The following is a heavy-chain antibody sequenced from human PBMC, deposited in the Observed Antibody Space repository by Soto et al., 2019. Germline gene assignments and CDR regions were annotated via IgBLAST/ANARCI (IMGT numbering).Heavy chain of an antibody. CDR1: GFTFSDYA. D-gene: IGHD6-19*01. CDR2: VSHDGRNT. V-gene: IGHV3-30*18. J-gene: IGHJ4*02. CDR3: AKGGRQWLVTSDFNY. Sequence: VQLVESGGGVVQPGRSLRLSCAASGFTFSDYAMHWVRQAPGKGLEWVAVVSHDGRNTHYADSVKGRFTISRDSSKNTVSLERTGLRPEDPAVYYCAKGGRQWLVTSDFNYWGQGALVTVSS.